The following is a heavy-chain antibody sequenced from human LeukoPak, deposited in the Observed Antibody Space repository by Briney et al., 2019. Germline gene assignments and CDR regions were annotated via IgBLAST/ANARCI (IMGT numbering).Heavy chain of an antibody. D-gene: IGHD4-23*01. CDR3: TRVTSGDY. J-gene: IGHJ4*02. V-gene: IGHV3-15*01. Sequence: GGSLRLSCSASGLTFSTYPMHWVRQAPGKGLEWVGRIKSKTDGGTTDYAAPVKGRFTISRDDSKNTLYLQMNSLKTEDTAVYYCTRVTSGDYWGQGTLVTVSS. CDR1: GLTFSTYP. CDR2: IKSKTDGGTT.